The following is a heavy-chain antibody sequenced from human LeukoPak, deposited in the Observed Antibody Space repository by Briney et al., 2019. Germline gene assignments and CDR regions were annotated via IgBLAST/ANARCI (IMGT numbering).Heavy chain of an antibody. D-gene: IGHD6-6*01. J-gene: IGHJ4*02. Sequence: PSETLSLTCTVSGGSISSYYWSWIRQPPGKGLEWIGYIYYSGSTNYNPSLKSRVTISVDTSKNQFSLKLSSVTAADTAVYYCAVQKRRGSSSIDYWGQGTLVTVSS. CDR2: IYYSGST. V-gene: IGHV4-59*01. CDR3: AVQKRRGSSSIDY. CDR1: GGSISSYY.